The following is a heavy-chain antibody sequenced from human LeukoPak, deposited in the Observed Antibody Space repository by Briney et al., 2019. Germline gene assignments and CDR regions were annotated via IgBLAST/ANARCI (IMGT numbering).Heavy chain of an antibody. CDR3: ARTGIAALRGAFDI. J-gene: IGHJ3*02. V-gene: IGHV4-4*07. D-gene: IGHD6-6*01. CDR1: GGSISSYY. Sequence: SETLSLTCTVSGGSISSYYWSWIRQPAGKGLEWIGRIYTSGSTNYNPSLKSRVTMSVDTSKNQFSLKLSSVTAADTAVYYCARTGIAALRGAFDIWGQGTMVTVSS. CDR2: IYTSGST.